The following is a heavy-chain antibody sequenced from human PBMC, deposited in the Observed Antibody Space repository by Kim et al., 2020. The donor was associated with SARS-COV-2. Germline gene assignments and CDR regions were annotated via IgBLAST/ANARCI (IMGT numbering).Heavy chain of an antibody. CDR2: IYHSGST. CDR3: ARGPRHFYGGNPYFQH. D-gene: IGHD4-17*01. Sequence: SETLSLTCTVSGGSISSGGYYWSWIRQHPGKGLEWIGYIYHSGSTYYNPSLKSRVTISVHTSKNQFSLKLSSVTAADTAVYYCARGPRHFYGGNPYFQHWGQGTLVTVSS. V-gene: IGHV4-31*03. CDR1: GGSISSGGYY. J-gene: IGHJ1*01.